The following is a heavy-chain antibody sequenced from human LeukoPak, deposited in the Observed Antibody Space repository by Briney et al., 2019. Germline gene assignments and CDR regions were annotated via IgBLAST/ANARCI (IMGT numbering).Heavy chain of an antibody. V-gene: IGHV3-48*03. CDR3: ARVGGNWSPDY. CDR1: GFTFSSYE. Sequence: PGGSLRLSCAASGFTFSSYELNWVRQAPGKGLEWVSCISSSGPTIYYADSVKGRFTISRDNAKNSLYLQMNSLRAEDTAVYYCARVGGNWSPDYWGQGTLVTISS. J-gene: IGHJ4*02. CDR2: ISSSGPTI.